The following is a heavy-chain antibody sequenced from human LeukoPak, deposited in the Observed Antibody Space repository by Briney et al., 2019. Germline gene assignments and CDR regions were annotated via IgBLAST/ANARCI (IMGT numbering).Heavy chain of an antibody. V-gene: IGHV3-48*02. CDR2: ISSSSTI. CDR1: GFTFSSYG. D-gene: IGHD5-24*01. CDR3: ARDPRRDGYPRFDY. Sequence: GGSLRLSCAASGFTFSSYGMHWVRQAPGKGLEWVSYISSSSTIYYADSVKGRFTISRDNAKNSLYLQMNSLRDEDTAVYYCARDPRRDGYPRFDYWGQGTLVTVSS. J-gene: IGHJ4*02.